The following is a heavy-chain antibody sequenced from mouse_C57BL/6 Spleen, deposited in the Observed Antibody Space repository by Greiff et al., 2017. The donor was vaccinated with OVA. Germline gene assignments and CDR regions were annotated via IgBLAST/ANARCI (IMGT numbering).Heavy chain of an antibody. V-gene: IGHV1-64*01. CDR2: IHPNSGST. CDR3: ARFWDYYDYDGGFDY. J-gene: IGHJ2*01. D-gene: IGHD2-4*01. Sequence: VQLQQSGAELVKPGASVKLSCKASGYTFTSYWMHWVKQRPGQGLEWIGMIHPNSGSTNYNEKFKSKATLTVDKSSSTAYMQLSSLTSEDSAVYYCARFWDYYDYDGGFDYWGQGTTLTVSS. CDR1: GYTFTSYW.